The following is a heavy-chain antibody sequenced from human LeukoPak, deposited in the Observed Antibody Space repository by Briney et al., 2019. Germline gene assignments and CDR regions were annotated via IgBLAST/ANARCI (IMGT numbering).Heavy chain of an antibody. Sequence: ASVKVSCKASGGTFSSYAISWVRQAPGQGLEWMGGIIPIFGTANYAQKFQGRVTITTDESTSTAYMELSSLRSEDTAVYYCARGTIVVVPAAPTSSLDYYYYMDVWGKGTTVTVSS. D-gene: IGHD2-2*01. CDR2: IIPIFGTA. V-gene: IGHV1-69*05. CDR1: GGTFSSYA. CDR3: ARGTIVVVPAAPTSSLDYYYYMDV. J-gene: IGHJ6*03.